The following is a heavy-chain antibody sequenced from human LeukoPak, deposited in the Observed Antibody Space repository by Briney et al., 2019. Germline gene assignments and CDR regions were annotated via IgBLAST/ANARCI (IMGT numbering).Heavy chain of an antibody. CDR3: ARSTGGDFWSGYQNDY. V-gene: IGHV4-4*07. J-gene: IGHJ4*02. D-gene: IGHD3-3*01. CDR1: GGSINSYY. Sequence: PSETLSLTCTVSGGSINSYYWSWIRQPAGKGLEWIGRIYTSGSTNYNPSLKSRVTMSVDTSKNQFSLKLSSVTAADTAVYYCARSTGGDFWSGYQNDYWGQGTLVTVSS. CDR2: IYTSGST.